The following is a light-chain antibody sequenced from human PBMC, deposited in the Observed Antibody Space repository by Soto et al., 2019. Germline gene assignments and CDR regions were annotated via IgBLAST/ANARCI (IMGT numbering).Light chain of an antibody. V-gene: IGLV1-44*01. CDR1: SSNIGGNT. CDR3: AAWDDSLNGLVL. J-gene: IGLJ2*01. CDR2: TNS. Sequence: QSVLTQPPSASGTPGQRVTISCSGSSSNIGGNTVNWYQQLPGAAPKLLIYTNSQRPSGVPDRFSGSKSGTSASLAISGLQSEDEADYYCAAWDDSLNGLVLFGGGTQLTVL.